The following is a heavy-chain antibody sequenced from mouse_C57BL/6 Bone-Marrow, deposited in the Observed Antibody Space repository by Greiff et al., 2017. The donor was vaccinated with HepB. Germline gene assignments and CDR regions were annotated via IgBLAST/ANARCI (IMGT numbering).Heavy chain of an antibody. CDR2: IYPGSGST. CDR1: GYTFTRYW. V-gene: IGHV1-55*01. D-gene: IGHD1-1*01. CDR3: AKGDGSSSYYFDY. J-gene: IGHJ2*01. Sequence: QVQLQQPGAELVKPGASVKMSCTASGYTFTRYWITWVKQRPGQGLEWIGDIYPGSGSTNYNEKFKSKATLTVDTSSSTAYMQLSSLTSEDSAVYYCAKGDGSSSYYFDYWGQGTTLTVSS.